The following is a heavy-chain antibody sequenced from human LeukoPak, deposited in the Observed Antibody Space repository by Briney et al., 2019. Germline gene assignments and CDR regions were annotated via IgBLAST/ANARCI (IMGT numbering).Heavy chain of an antibody. Sequence: GGSLRLSCAASGFTFSSCGMHWVRQAPGKGLEWVAVISYDGSNKYYADSVKGRFTISRDNSKNTLYLQMNSLRAEDTAVYYCAKVGGSSWGQGTMVTVSS. V-gene: IGHV3-30*18. CDR2: ISYDGSNK. J-gene: IGHJ3*01. CDR3: AKVGGSS. D-gene: IGHD5-12*01. CDR1: GFTFSSCG.